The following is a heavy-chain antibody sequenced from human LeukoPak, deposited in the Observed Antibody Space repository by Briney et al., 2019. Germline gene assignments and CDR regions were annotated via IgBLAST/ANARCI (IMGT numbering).Heavy chain of an antibody. CDR3: ARPAVRGAFDI. Sequence: PGGSLRLSCAASGFTVSSNYMSWVRQAPGKGLEWVSVIYSGGSTCYADSVKGRFTISRDNSKNTLYLQMNSLRAEDTAVYYCARPAVRGAFDIWGQGTMVTVSS. J-gene: IGHJ3*02. CDR2: IYSGGST. CDR1: GFTVSSNY. V-gene: IGHV3-53*01. D-gene: IGHD3-10*01.